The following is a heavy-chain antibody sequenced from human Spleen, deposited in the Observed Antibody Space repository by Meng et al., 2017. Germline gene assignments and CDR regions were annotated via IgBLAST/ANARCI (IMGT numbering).Heavy chain of an antibody. CDR1: GGSISSRSYH. CDR2: VHTSGNT. D-gene: IGHD6-13*01. CDR3: AGDKAAAGRNWFDP. Sequence: QGQLQESGPGLVKPSQTLSLICSVSGGSISSRSYHWTWIRQPAGKGLEWIGRVHTSGNTNYNPSLKSRVTISVDTSKNQFSLKLSSVTAADTAVYYCAGDKAAAGRNWFDPWGQGTLVTVSS. V-gene: IGHV4-61*02. J-gene: IGHJ5*02.